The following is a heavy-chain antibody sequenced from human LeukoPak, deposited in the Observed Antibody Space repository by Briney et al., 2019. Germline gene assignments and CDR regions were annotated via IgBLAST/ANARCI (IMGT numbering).Heavy chain of an antibody. Sequence: SETLSLTCTVSGGSISSYYWSWIRQPPGKGLEWIGYIYYSGSTNYNPSLKSRVTISVDTSKNQFSLKLSSVTAADTDVYYCARQGRGQSGSYDYWGQGTLVNVSS. J-gene: IGHJ4*02. CDR3: ARQGRGQSGSYDY. V-gene: IGHV4-59*08. CDR1: GGSISSYY. CDR2: IYYSGST. D-gene: IGHD1-26*01.